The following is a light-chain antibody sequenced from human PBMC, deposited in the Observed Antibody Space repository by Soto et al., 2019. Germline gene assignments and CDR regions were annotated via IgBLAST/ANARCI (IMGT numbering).Light chain of an antibody. V-gene: IGKV1-39*01. CDR1: QSISSY. J-gene: IGKJ1*01. CDR2: AAS. Sequence: DIQMTQSPSSLSASVGDRVTITCRASQSISSYLNWYQQKPGKAPKLLIYAASSLQSGVPSRFSGSGSGTDFNLTIRSLQPEDFAPYCRQTSYSTPWTFGKWTKVKIK. CDR3: QTSYSTPWT.